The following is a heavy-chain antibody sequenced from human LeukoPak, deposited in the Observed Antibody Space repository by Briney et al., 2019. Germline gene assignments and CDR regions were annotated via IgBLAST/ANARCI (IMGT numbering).Heavy chain of an antibody. D-gene: IGHD3-3*01. CDR3: TRYFSISRNYH. CDR1: GFTFGSYW. J-gene: IGHJ5*02. V-gene: IGHV3-7*01. CDR2: IKQDGSEK. Sequence: GGSLRLSCAASGFTFGSYWMSWVRQAPGKGLEWVANIKQDGSEKYYVDSVKGRFTISRDNAKNSLYLQMNSLRAEDTAVYYCTRYFSISRNYHWGQGTLVTVSS.